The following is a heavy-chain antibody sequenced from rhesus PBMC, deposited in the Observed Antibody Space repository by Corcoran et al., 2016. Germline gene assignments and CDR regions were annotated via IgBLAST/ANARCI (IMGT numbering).Heavy chain of an antibody. J-gene: IGHJ4*01. V-gene: IGHV4-165*02. CDR2: IGGSSGST. CDR1: GGSISGYS. CDR3: ARGSNTFIVVIADY. D-gene: IGHD3-28*01. Sequence: QVQLQESGPGLGKPSETLSPTCADSGGSISGYSWNWNRQPPGKGLEWVGSIGGSSGSTSYNPSLKSRVTISADTSKNQFSLKLNSLAAADTAVYYCARGSNTFIVVIADYWGQGVLVTVSS.